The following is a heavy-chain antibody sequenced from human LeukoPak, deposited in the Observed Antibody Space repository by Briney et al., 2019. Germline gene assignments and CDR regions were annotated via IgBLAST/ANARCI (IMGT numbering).Heavy chain of an antibody. J-gene: IGHJ4*02. V-gene: IGHV1-18*01. CDR1: GYTFSSYG. D-gene: IGHD6-13*01. CDR3: ARGSEHSSSWFRRREVFDY. CDR2: MSSSNDNT. Sequence: ASVKVSCKAAGYTFSSYGITWVRQAPGQGLEWMGWMSSSNDNTNYAQKLQGRVTMTTDTSTSTAYMELSSLRSEDTAVYYCARGSEHSSSWFRRREVFDYWGQGTLVTVSS.